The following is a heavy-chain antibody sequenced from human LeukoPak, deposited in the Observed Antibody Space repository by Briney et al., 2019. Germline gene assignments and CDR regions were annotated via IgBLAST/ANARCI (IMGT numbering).Heavy chain of an antibody. Sequence: ASVKVSCKASGYTFTSYDINWVRQATGQGLEWMGWINPNSGGTNYAQKFQGRVTMTRDTSISTAYMELSRLRSDDTAVYYCARSLTNYYDSSGYYYYFDYWGQGTLVTVSS. CDR3: ARSLTNYYDSSGYYYYFDY. J-gene: IGHJ4*02. CDR2: INPNSGGT. D-gene: IGHD3-22*01. CDR1: GYTFTSYD. V-gene: IGHV1-2*02.